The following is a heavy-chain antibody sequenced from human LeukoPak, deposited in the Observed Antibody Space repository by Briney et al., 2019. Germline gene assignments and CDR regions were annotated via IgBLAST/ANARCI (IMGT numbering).Heavy chain of an antibody. J-gene: IGHJ4*02. CDR1: GSSVGSSDYY. CDR2: VYYSGST. Sequence: SETLSLTCSVSGSSVGSSDYYWGWIRQTPGKRLEWIGNVYYSGSTYYNPSLTSRVTMSVDTSRNQFYLKLISVTAADTAVYYCARFGWHDVFDFWGQGALVTVSS. CDR3: ARFGWHDVFDF. V-gene: IGHV4-39*01. D-gene: IGHD1-1*01.